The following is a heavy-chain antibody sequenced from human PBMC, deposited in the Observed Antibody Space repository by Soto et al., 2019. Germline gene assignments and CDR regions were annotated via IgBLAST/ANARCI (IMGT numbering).Heavy chain of an antibody. Sequence: SETLSLTCTVSGGSISSGDYYWSWIRQPPGKGLEWIGYIYYSGSTYYNPSLKSRVTISVDTSKNQFSLKLSSVTAADTAVYYCARVTSSDIVVVPAAPSYFDYWGQGTLVTVSS. CDR2: IYYSGST. V-gene: IGHV4-30-4*01. CDR1: GGSISSGDYY. CDR3: ARVTSSDIVVVPAAPSYFDY. J-gene: IGHJ4*02. D-gene: IGHD2-2*01.